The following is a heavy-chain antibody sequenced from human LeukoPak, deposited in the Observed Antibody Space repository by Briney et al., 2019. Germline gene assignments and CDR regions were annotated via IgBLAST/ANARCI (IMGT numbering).Heavy chain of an antibody. V-gene: IGHV4-59*01. J-gene: IGHJ4*02. D-gene: IGHD4-17*01. CDR1: LGSISSYY. CDR3: ARANGEYGFDY. Sequence: ETLSLTCMVPLGSISSYYWSWIRQPPGKGVDWIRYIYYSGSTNCNPSINSRDTISVDTSKNQFSLKQSSVTAADSAVYYCARANGEYGFDYWGQGTLVTVSS. CDR2: IYYSGST.